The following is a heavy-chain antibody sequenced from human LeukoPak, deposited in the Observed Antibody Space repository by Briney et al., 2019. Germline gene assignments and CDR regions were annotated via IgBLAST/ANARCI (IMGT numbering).Heavy chain of an antibody. D-gene: IGHD3-10*01. J-gene: IGHJ4*02. V-gene: IGHV4-34*01. CDR2: INHSGST. CDR1: GGSFSGYY. Sequence: SETLSLTCAVYGGSFSGYYWSWIRQPPGKGLEWIGEINHSGSTNYNPSLKSRVTISVDTSKNQFSLKLSSVTAADTAVYYCATPGITGCYFFDYWGQGTLVTVSS. CDR3: ATPGITGCYFFDY.